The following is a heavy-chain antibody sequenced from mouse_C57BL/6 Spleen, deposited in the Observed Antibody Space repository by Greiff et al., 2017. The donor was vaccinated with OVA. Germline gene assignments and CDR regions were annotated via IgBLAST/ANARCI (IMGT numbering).Heavy chain of an antibody. CDR2: IYPGDGDT. D-gene: IGHD2-12*01. V-gene: IGHV1-82*01. CDR1: GYAFSSSW. Sequence: QVQLQQSGPELVKPGASVKISCKASGYAFSSSWMNWVKQRPGTGLEWIGRIYPGDGDTNYNGKFKGKATLTADKSSSTAYMQLSGLTSEDSAVYFCARWGYSYAMDYWGQGTSVTVSS. J-gene: IGHJ4*01. CDR3: ARWGYSYAMDY.